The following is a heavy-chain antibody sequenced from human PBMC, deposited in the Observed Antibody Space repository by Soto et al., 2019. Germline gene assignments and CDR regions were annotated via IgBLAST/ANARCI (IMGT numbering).Heavy chain of an antibody. CDR2: IYHSGST. Sequence: LSLTCAVSGGSISSINLWSWVRQPPGKGLEWIGEIYHSGSTNYNPSLKSRVTISVDKSKNQFSLKLSSVTAADTAVYYCARGQGTRENWFDPWGQGTLVTVSS. V-gene: IGHV4-4*02. CDR3: ARGQGTRENWFDP. CDR1: GGSISSINL. D-gene: IGHD3-10*01. J-gene: IGHJ5*02.